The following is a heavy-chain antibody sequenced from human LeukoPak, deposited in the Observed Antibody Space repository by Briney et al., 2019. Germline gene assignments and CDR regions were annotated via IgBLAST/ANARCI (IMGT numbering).Heavy chain of an antibody. CDR3: ARGGDFWGGYPFDY. D-gene: IGHD3-3*01. CDR1: GFTVSSNY. V-gene: IGHV3-53*01. J-gene: IGHJ4*02. CDR2: IYSGGST. Sequence: GGSLRLSCAASGFTVSSNYMSWVRQAPGKGLEWVSGIYSGGSTYYADSVTGRFTISRNNSKNTLYLQMNSLRAEDTAVYYCARGGDFWGGYPFDYWGQGTLVTVSS.